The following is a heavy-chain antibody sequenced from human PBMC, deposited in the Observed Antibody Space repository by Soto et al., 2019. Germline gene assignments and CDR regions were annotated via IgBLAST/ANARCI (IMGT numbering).Heavy chain of an antibody. V-gene: IGHV3-11*03. CDR2: ISGGSGYT. Sequence: PGGSLRLSCAGSGFSFGDSYMSWIRQSPGKGLEWVSGISGGSGYTNYAESVKGRFTISRDNAKDTLYLQITSLRAEDTAFYYCAKHAEYQLVSWFDPWGQGTLVTVSS. CDR3: AKHAEYQLVSWFDP. CDR1: GFSFGDSY. J-gene: IGHJ5*02. D-gene: IGHD2-2*01.